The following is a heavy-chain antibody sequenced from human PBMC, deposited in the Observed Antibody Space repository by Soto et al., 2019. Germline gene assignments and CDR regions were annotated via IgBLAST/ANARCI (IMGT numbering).Heavy chain of an antibody. J-gene: IGHJ6*03. D-gene: IGHD3-3*01. CDR2: MRSKANSYAT. CDR1: GFTFSGAA. V-gene: IGHV3-73*01. CDR3: GRQAPDFYNGSPRYSPDV. Sequence: EVQLVESGGGLVQPGGSLKLSCAASGFTFSGAAMHWVRQASGKGLEWLGRMRSKANSYATAYAASVKGRFTISRDDSAKTGYLKMDSLKTEDPAFYYCGRQAPDFYNGSPRYSPDVGGKGPPVPAS.